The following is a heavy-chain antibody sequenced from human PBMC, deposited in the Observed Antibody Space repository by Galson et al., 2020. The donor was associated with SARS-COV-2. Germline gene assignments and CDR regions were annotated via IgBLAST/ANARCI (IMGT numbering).Heavy chain of an antibody. CDR2: ISTTGYNT. J-gene: IGHJ4*02. CDR3: VRQVYGDYSFDY. CDR1: VFTFSGYA. Sequence: GGSLRLSCAASVFTFSGYAMHWVRQAPGKGLEWVSSISTTGYNTYYAGSVKGRFTVSRDNSKNTVYLQMSSLRADDTAVYYCVRQVYGDYSFDYWDQGSLVTVSS. D-gene: IGHD2-21*02. V-gene: IGHV3-23*01.